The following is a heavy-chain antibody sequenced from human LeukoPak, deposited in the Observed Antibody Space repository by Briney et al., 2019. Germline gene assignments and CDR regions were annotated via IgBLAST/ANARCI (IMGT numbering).Heavy chain of an antibody. CDR1: GFTFSRHW. J-gene: IGHJ4*02. V-gene: IGHV3-7*01. Sequence: GGSLRLSCAVSGFTFSRHWMSWVRQAPGKGLEWVGNIKEDGSETYYVDSVKGRFTISRDNAKSSLYLQMNSLRAEDTAVYYCAREIQSPITDFDYWGQGTLVTVSS. CDR3: AREIQSPITDFDY. CDR2: IKEDGSET.